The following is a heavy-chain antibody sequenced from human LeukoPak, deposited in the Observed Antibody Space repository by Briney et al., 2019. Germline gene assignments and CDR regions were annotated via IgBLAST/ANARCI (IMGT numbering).Heavy chain of an antibody. J-gene: IGHJ4*02. V-gene: IGHV4-39*01. CDR1: GGSISTSSYY. Sequence: SETLSLTCTVSGGSISTSSYYWGWIRQPPGKGLEWIGSIYYSGSTYYNPSLKSRVTITVDTSKNQFSLRLSSVTAADTAVYHCARRSSDSHSYFDYWGQGTLVTVSS. CDR3: ARRSSDSHSYFDY. D-gene: IGHD2-21*02. CDR2: IYYSGST.